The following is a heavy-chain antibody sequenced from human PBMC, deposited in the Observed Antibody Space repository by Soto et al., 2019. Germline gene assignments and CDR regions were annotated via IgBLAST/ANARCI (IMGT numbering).Heavy chain of an antibody. CDR2: ISAYNGNT. CDR3: ARDFGRYCSRTSCSTASGFDP. D-gene: IGHD2-2*01. CDR1: GYTFTSYG. V-gene: IGHV1-18*01. Sequence: ASVKVSCKASGYTFTSYGISWVRQAPGQGLEWMGWISAYNGNTNYAQKLQGRVTMTTDTSTSTAYMELRSPRSDDTAVYYCARDFGRYCSRTSCSTASGFDPWG. J-gene: IGHJ5*02.